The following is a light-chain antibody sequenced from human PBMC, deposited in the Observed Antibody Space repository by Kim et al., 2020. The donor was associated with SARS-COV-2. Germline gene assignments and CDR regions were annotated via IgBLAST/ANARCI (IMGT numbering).Light chain of an antibody. CDR1: SSDGGSYNL. CDR2: EVS. CDR3: CSYAGSSTYVV. J-gene: IGLJ2*01. Sequence: QSITISCTVPSSDGGSYNLVSWYQQPPGKAPKLMIYEVSKRPSGVSNRFSGYKSRNTASLTISGLQAEDEADYYCCSYAGSSTYVVFGGGTKLTVL. V-gene: IGLV2-23*02.